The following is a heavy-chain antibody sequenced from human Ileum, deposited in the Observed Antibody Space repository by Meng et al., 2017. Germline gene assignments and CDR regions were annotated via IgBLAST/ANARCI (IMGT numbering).Heavy chain of an antibody. CDR1: AGFISSNNYY. J-gene: IGHJ4*02. CDR3: GRAPDY. Sequence: QLQLQGAGPGLVKPSETLSLTCSVSAGFISSNNYYWGWIRQPPGKGLEWIGSMYYSGSTYYNPSLKNRVTISRDLSKNQLYLNLYFVTAADTAVYYCGRAPDYWGQGTLVTVSS. V-gene: IGHV4-39*07. CDR2: MYYSGST.